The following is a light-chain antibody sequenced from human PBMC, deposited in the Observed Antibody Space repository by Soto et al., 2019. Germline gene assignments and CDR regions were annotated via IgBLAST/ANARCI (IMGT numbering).Light chain of an antibody. CDR2: ANI. J-gene: IGLJ1*01. V-gene: IGLV1-40*01. Sequence: QLVLTQPPSVSGAPGQRVTISCTGSSSNIGAGSDVHWYQQLPGTVPKLLIFANINRPSGVPDRFSASKSGTSASLAITGLQADDDADYYCQSYDYSLSGYVFGTGTKLTVL. CDR3: QSYDYSLSGYV. CDR1: SSNIGAGSD.